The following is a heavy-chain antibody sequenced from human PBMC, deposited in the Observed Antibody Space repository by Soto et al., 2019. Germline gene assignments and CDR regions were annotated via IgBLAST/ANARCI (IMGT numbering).Heavy chain of an antibody. V-gene: IGHV4-59*13. Sequence: QVPPQESGPGLVKPSETLSLTCTVSGDSMSPFYWNWIRQSPGKGLEWIGYIYYSGNTNYNPSLKSRVAISVDTSKNQFSLKLSSVTAADTAVYYCARGVYDYWSGYYAGSGLDVWGQGTTVTVSS. CDR3: ARGVYDYWSGYYAGSGLDV. CDR1: GDSMSPFY. J-gene: IGHJ6*02. D-gene: IGHD3-3*01. CDR2: IYYSGNT.